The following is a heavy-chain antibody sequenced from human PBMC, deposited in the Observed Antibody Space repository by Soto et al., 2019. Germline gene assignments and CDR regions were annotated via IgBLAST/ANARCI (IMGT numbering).Heavy chain of an antibody. CDR1: AGTISPSSYS. J-gene: IGHJ4*02. D-gene: IGHD3-22*01. Sequence: SETLCLTCIVSAGTISPSSYSWGWLRQAPGKGLEWIGTIYYGGNTYYNPSLKSRVTISVDTSKNQFSLELSFVTAADTAVYYCARLGAYYQALDSWGRGTLVT. CDR2: IYYGGNT. CDR3: ARLGAYYQALDS. V-gene: IGHV4-39*01.